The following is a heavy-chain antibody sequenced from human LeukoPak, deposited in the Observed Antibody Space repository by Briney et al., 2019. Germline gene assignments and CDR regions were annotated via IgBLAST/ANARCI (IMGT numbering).Heavy chain of an antibody. CDR1: GFRFETYG. CDR2: IWDDGKKT. V-gene: IGHV3-33*07. J-gene: IGHJ6*02. CDR3: VRDGVFFDILAGSNFYQGMDV. Sequence: GGSLRLSCEAYGFRFETYGMNWVRQAPGKGLQWVGVIWDDGKKTLYADSVKGRFTISRDNPDNTLYLQMNNVRAEDSGVYYCVRDGVFFDILAGSNFYQGMDVWGQGTTVIVSS. D-gene: IGHD3-9*01.